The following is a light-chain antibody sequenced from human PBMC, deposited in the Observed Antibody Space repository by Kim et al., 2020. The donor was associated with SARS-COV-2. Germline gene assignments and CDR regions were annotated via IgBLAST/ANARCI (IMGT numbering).Light chain of an antibody. V-gene: IGLV3-19*01. Sequence: LGQTDRITCQGDSLRSYYASWYQQKPGQAPVLVIYGKNNRPSGIPDRFSGSSSGNTASLTITGAQAEDEADYYCNSRDSSGNHVVFGGGTQLTVL. CDR3: NSRDSSGNHVV. CDR1: SLRSYY. J-gene: IGLJ2*01. CDR2: GKN.